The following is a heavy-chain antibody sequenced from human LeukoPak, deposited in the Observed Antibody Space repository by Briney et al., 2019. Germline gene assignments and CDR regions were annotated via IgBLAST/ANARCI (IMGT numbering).Heavy chain of an antibody. D-gene: IGHD6-6*01. CDR1: GYTFTGYY. V-gene: IGHV1-2*04. CDR3: ARDGESSSSGFDY. Sequence: ASVKVSCKTSGYTFTGYYIHWVRQAPGQGLEWMGRINPNSGGTNYAQKFQGWVTMTRDTSISTAYMELSRLRSDDTAVHYCARDGESSSSGFDYWGQGTLVTVSS. CDR2: INPNSGGT. J-gene: IGHJ4*02.